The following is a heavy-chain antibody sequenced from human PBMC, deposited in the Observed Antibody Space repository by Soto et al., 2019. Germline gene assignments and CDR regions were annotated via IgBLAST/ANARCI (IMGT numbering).Heavy chain of an antibody. Sequence: ASVKVYCKTSGYTFSNYGITWVRHAPGQPLEWLGWISLFSDGTNYAQKFQGRVSMTTDTSTTTAYMELRSLRSDDTAVYYCARVVPGAEAWFGPWGQGTLVNVPS. V-gene: IGHV1-18*01. J-gene: IGHJ5*02. D-gene: IGHD2-2*01. CDR2: ISLFSDGT. CDR1: GYTFSNYG. CDR3: ARVVPGAEAWFGP.